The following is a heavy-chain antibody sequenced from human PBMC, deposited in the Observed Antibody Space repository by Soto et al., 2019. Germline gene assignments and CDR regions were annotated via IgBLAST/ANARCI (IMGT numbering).Heavy chain of an antibody. CDR1: GGSISNYY. V-gene: IGHV4-59*08. J-gene: IGHJ6*03. CDR3: ARHDKTTTTYYFFYMDV. D-gene: IGHD4-17*01. Sequence: SETLSLTCTVSGGSISNYYWSWIRQPPGKGLEWIGYIYYSGTTDYNPSLKSRVTISVDTSKNQFSLNLRSVTAADTAVYYCARHDKTTTTYYFFYMDVWGKGTTVTVSS. CDR2: IYYSGTT.